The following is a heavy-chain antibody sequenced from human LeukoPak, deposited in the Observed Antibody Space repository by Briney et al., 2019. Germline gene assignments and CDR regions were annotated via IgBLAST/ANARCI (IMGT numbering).Heavy chain of an antibody. CDR2: INHSGSN. J-gene: IGHJ4*01. D-gene: IGHD6-19*01. Sequence: SETLSLTCAVYGGSFSGYYWTWIRQPPGKGVEWIGEINHSGSNNYNPSLKSRVTISVDTSKNQFSLKLTSVTAADTAVYYCARARGTEAVDYWGHGILVTVSS. CDR1: GGSFSGYY. V-gene: IGHV4-34*01. CDR3: ARARGTEAVDY.